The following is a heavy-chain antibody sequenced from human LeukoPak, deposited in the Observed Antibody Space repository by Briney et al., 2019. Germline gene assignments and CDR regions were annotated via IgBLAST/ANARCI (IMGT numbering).Heavy chain of an antibody. CDR2: IYYSMST. Sequence: SETLSLTCTVSGDSISSGPYYWGWIRQPPGKGLEWIGTIYYSMSTYYNSSLKSRVTISVDTSKNQFSLKLRSVTAADTAVFYCARKRRELDYWGQGTLVTVSS. CDR1: GDSISSGPYY. J-gene: IGHJ4*02. CDR3: ARKRRELDY. V-gene: IGHV4-39*01.